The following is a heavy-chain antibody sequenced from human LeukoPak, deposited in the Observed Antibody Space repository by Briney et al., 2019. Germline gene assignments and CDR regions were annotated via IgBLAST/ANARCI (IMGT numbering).Heavy chain of an antibody. J-gene: IGHJ5*02. Sequence: PSETLSLTCTVSGGSISSYYWSWIRQPPGKGLEWIGYIYYSGSTNYNPSLKSRVTISVDTSKNQFSLKLSSVTAADTAVYYCARATVVTPGWFDPWGQGTLVTVSS. CDR1: GGSISSYY. V-gene: IGHV4-59*01. CDR2: IYYSGST. CDR3: ARATVVTPGWFDP. D-gene: IGHD4-23*01.